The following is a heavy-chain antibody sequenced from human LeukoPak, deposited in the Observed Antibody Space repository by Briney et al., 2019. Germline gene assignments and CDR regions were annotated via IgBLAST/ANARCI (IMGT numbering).Heavy chain of an antibody. J-gene: IGHJ6*03. V-gene: IGHV3-23*01. Sequence: GGSLRLSCAASGFTFSSYSMNWVRQAPGKGLEWVLGISGSGSNTYYADSAKGRFTSSRDYSKRTVYLQMNSLRAEDTAVYYCAKNGEPHYYMDVLGKGTTVTVSS. CDR1: GFTFSSYS. CDR3: AKNGEPHYYMDV. D-gene: IGHD1-14*01. CDR2: ISGSGSNT.